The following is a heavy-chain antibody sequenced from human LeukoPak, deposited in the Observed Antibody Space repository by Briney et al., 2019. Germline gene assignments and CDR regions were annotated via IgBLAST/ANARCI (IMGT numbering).Heavy chain of an antibody. J-gene: IGHJ6*02. CDR3: AKHMRATNTYSFFGLDV. D-gene: IGHD1-26*01. CDR2: ISWNGGSR. V-gene: IGHV3-9*03. CDR1: GFKFDDYA. Sequence: GRSLRLSCAASGFKFDDYAMHWVRQAPGKGLEWVAGISWNGGSRGYADSVKGRFTISRDNAQNSLYLEMNSLRPEDMALYYCAKHMRATNTYSFFGLDVWGQGTTVTVSS.